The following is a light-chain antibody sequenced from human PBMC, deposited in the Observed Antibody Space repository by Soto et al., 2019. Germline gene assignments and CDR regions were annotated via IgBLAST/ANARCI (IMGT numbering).Light chain of an antibody. J-gene: IGLJ2*01. V-gene: IGLV1-44*01. CDR1: SSNIGSNT. CDR2: SNN. CDR3: AAWDDSLEGV. Sequence: QSVLTQPPSASGTPGQRVTISCSGSSSNIGSNTVNWYQQLPGTAPKLLIYSNNHRPSGVPDRLSGSKSGTSASLAISGLQSEDEADYYCAAWDDSLEGVFGGGTKLTVL.